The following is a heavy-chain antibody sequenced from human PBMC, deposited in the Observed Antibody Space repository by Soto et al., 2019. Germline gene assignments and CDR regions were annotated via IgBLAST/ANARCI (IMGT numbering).Heavy chain of an antibody. J-gene: IGHJ6*03. CDR2: MNPNSGNT. CDR3: ARVSSGSSEDFYYYMDV. CDR1: GYTITSYD. D-gene: IGHD3-22*01. Sequence: ASVKVSCKASGYTITSYDINWVRQATGQGLEWMGWMNPNSGNTGYAQKFQGRVTMTRNTSISTAYMELSSLRSEDTAVYYCARVSSGSSEDFYYYMDVWGKGTTVTVSS. V-gene: IGHV1-8*01.